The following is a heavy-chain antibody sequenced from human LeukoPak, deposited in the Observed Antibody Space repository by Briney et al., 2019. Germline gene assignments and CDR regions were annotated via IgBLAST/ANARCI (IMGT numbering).Heavy chain of an antibody. J-gene: IGHJ4*02. CDR1: GGSISSGNYY. D-gene: IGHD6-13*01. Sequence: SETLSLTCTVSGGSISSGNYYWSWIRQPAGKGLEWIGRVYTTVSTSYNPSLKSRVTISVETSKNQFSLKLSSVTAADTAVYYCAREDSSSWLFDYWGQGTLITVSS. CDR2: VYTTVST. V-gene: IGHV4-61*02. CDR3: AREDSSSWLFDY.